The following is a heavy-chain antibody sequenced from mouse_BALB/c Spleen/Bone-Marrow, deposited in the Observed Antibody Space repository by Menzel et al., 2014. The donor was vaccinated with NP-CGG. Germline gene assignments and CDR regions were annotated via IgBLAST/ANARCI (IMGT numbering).Heavy chain of an antibody. CDR2: ILPGSGST. J-gene: IGHJ3*01. D-gene: IGHD6-2*01. Sequence: VKLLESGAELMKPGASVKISCKATGYTFSSYWIEWVKERPGHGLEWIGEILPGSGSTNYNEEFKGKATFTADTSSNTAYMQLSSLTSEDSAVYYCAREVSYWGQGTLVTVSA. V-gene: IGHV1-9*01. CDR1: GYTFSSYW. CDR3: AREVSY.